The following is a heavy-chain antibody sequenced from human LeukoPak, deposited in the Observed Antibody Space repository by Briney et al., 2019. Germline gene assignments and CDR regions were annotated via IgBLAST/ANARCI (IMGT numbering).Heavy chain of an antibody. J-gene: IGHJ4*02. Sequence: GGSLRLSCAASGFTFGNYGMTWVRQAPGKGLEWVANIKQDGSKKSYVDSVKGRFTISRDNAKNSLYLQMNSLRAEDTAIYYCTRVGYIDEGIDYWGQGTLVTVSS. V-gene: IGHV3-7*04. CDR3: TRVGYIDEGIDY. CDR1: GFTFGNYG. CDR2: IKQDGSKK. D-gene: IGHD5-24*01.